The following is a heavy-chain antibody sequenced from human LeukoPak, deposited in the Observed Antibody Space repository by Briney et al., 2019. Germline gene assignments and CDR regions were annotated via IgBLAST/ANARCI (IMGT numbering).Heavy chain of an antibody. D-gene: IGHD3-10*01. CDR3: ARDPGDY. J-gene: IGHJ4*02. Sequence: GGSLRLSCAASGFTFSTYTMNWVRRAPGKGLEWVSYISSSSSAIFYADSVKGRFTISRDNAKNSLYLQMNSLRDEDTAVYFCARDPGDYWGQGTLVTVSS. CDR2: ISSSSSAI. V-gene: IGHV3-48*02. CDR1: GFTFSTYT.